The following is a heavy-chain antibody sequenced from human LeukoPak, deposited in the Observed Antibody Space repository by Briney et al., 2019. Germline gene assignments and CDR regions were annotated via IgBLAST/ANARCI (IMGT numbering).Heavy chain of an antibody. CDR1: GYTFTSYD. D-gene: IGHD3-10*01. CDR2: MNPNSGNT. Sequence: VASVKVSCTTSGYTFTSYDINWVRQATGQGLEWMGWMNPNSGNTGYAQKFQGRVTMTRNTSISTAYMELSSLRSEDTAVYYCARGGNAVRGVLYGMDVWGQGTTVTVSS. CDR3: ARGGNAVRGVLYGMDV. J-gene: IGHJ6*02. V-gene: IGHV1-8*01.